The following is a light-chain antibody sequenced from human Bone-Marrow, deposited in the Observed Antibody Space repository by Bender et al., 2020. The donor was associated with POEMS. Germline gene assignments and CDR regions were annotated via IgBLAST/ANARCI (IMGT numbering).Light chain of an antibody. CDR1: SSDVGGFNY. J-gene: IGLJ1*01. V-gene: IGLV2-11*01. CDR3: CSSTGSGSFV. Sequence: QSALTQPRSVSGSPGQSVTISCTGPSSDVGGFNYVSWYQQHPGKAPKFIISDVSKRPSGVPDRFSGSKSGNTASLTISGLQAEDEADYYCCSSTGSGSFVFGSGTKVTVL. CDR2: DVS.